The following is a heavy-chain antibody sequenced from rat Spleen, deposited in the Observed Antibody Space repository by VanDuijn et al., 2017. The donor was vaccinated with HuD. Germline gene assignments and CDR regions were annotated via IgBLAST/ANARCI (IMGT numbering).Heavy chain of an antibody. Sequence: EVQLQESGPGLVKPSQSLSLTCSVPGYSITSGFRWHWIRKFPGNRLEWMGFIDSAGSTNCNPSLNSRISITGDTSNNQFFLQVNSIATEDTATYFCARGSWYFDFWGPGTMVTVSS. J-gene: IGHJ1*01. CDR1: GYSITSGFR. CDR3: ARGSWYFDF. V-gene: IGHV3-3*01. D-gene: IGHD5-1*01. CDR2: IDSAGST.